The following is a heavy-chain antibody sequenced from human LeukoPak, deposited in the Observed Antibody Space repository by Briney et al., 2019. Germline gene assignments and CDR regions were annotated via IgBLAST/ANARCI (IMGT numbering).Heavy chain of an antibody. D-gene: IGHD6-13*01. CDR2: MSYDGSNK. Sequence: PGTSLRLSCAASGFTFSNYAMHWVRQAPGKGLEWVAVMSYDGSNKYYADSVKGRFTISRDNSKSTLYLQMNSLRVDDTAVYYCARGPGSTWSNNWFDPWGQGTLVTVSS. CDR3: ARGPGSTWSNNWFDP. V-gene: IGHV3-30*04. J-gene: IGHJ5*02. CDR1: GFTFSNYA.